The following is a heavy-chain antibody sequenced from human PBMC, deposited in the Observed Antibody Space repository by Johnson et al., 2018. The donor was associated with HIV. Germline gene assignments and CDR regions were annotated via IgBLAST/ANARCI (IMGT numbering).Heavy chain of an antibody. CDR3: AKVACGGDTCAGYDPFDL. CDR1: GFAFRTYW. J-gene: IGHJ3*01. CDR2: IYNDGGMT. D-gene: IGHD2-21*01. V-gene: IGHV3-74*03. Sequence: MMLVKSGGGLVQPGGSLRLSCRASGFAFRTYWMVWVRQVPGKRPVWVARIYNDGGMTPYADSVWGRFTISRDHAKYTVDLHMNSLRVEDTDVYYCAKVACGGDTCAGYDPFDLWGQGTLVTVSS.